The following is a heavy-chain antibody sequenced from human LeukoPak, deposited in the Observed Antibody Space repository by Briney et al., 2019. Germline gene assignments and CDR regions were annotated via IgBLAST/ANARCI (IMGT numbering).Heavy chain of an antibody. Sequence: ASVKVSCTASGYTFTSYTLHWLRQAPGQSLEWMGWNNAGNGNTKYSQKFQDRVTITRDTSANTAYMELSSLRSEDTAVYYCARGSSSLFDYWGQGTLVTVSS. CDR3: ARGSSSLFDY. CDR1: GYTFTSYT. J-gene: IGHJ4*02. CDR2: NNAGNGNT. V-gene: IGHV1-3*01. D-gene: IGHD6-13*01.